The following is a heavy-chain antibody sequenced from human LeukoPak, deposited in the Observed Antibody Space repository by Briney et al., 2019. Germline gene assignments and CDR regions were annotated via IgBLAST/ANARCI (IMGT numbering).Heavy chain of an antibody. CDR1: GFTFSEFH. CDR3: ARGDIVVVPAATDY. Sequence: GGSLRLSCAASGFTFSEFHMSWIRQAPGKGLEWVSSISSISSYIFYADSVKGRFTISRDNAKNSMYLQMNSLRAEDTAVYYCARGDIVVVPAATDYWGQGALVTVSS. CDR2: ISSISSYI. D-gene: IGHD2-2*01. J-gene: IGHJ4*02. V-gene: IGHV3-11*06.